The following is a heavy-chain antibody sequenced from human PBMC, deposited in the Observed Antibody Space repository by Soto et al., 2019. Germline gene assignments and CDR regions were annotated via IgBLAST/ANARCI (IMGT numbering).Heavy chain of an antibody. CDR1: GFTLRTYT. Sequence: GGSLRLSCAASGFTLRTYTMNWVRQAPGKGLEWVSSISISSSDRYYADSVRGRFTISRDNAKNALYLQMNSLRVDDTAVYFCVGGMNPLFGGQGTLVTVSS. J-gene: IGHJ4*01. CDR2: ISISSSDR. CDR3: VGGMNPLF. V-gene: IGHV3-21*06.